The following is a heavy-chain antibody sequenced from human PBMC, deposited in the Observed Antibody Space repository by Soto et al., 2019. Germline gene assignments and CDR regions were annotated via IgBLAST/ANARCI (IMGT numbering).Heavy chain of an antibody. CDR3: AKDANYYGSGSYYAFLMLGGMDV. D-gene: IGHD3-10*01. Sequence: GSLRLSCAASGFTFSSYGMHWVRQAPGKGLEWVAVISYDGSNKYYADSVKGRFTISRDNSKNTLYLQMNSLRAEDTAVYYCAKDANYYGSGSYYAFLMLGGMDVWGQGTTVTVSS. CDR1: GFTFSSYG. V-gene: IGHV3-30*18. J-gene: IGHJ6*02. CDR2: ISYDGSNK.